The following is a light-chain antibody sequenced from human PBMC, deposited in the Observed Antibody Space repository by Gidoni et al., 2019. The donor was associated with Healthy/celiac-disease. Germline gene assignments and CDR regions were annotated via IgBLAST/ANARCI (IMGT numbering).Light chain of an antibody. V-gene: IGKV3-15*01. Sequence: ELVMPQSPATLSVSPGERATLSCRASQRVSSNLAWYQQKPGQAPRLLIYGASSRATGIPARFSGSGSGTEFTLTISSLQSEDFAVYYCQQYYNWPPTFGQGTKVEIK. CDR2: GAS. J-gene: IGKJ1*01. CDR1: QRVSSN. CDR3: QQYYNWPPT.